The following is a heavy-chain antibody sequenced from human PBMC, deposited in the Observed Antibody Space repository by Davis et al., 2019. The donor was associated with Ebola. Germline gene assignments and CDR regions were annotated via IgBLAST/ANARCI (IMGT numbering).Heavy chain of an antibody. D-gene: IGHD3-3*01. CDR1: GFTFSSYA. CDR2: ISYDGSNK. CDR3: ARVGFLEWPGVPYYYYMDV. J-gene: IGHJ6*03. V-gene: IGHV3-30-3*01. Sequence: PGGSLRLSCAASGFTFSSYAMHWVRQAPGKGLEWVAVISYDGSNKYYADSVKGRFTISRDNSKNTLYLQMNSLRAEDTAVYYCARVGFLEWPGVPYYYYMDVWGKGTTVTVSS.